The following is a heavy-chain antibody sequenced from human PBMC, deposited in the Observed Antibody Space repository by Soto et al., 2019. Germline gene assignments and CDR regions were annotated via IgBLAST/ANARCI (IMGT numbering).Heavy chain of an antibody. Sequence: VGSLRLSCVASGFTFSRYWMSWVRQAPGRGLEWVANIKQDGSEKYYVDSVRGRFTISRDNAKNSLYLQMNSLRAEDTAVYYCARDSLTADFYDSAAYYASWGQGTLVTVSS. D-gene: IGHD3-22*01. CDR3: ARDSLTADFYDSAAYYAS. V-gene: IGHV3-7*01. J-gene: IGHJ5*02. CDR2: IKQDGSEK. CDR1: GFTFSRYW.